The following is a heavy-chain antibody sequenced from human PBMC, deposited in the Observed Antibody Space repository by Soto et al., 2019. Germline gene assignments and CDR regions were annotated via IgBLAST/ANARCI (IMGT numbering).Heavy chain of an antibody. V-gene: IGHV3-23*01. J-gene: IGHJ3*02. D-gene: IGHD6-13*01. CDR2: ILVSGST. Sequence: LRLSCAASGFICSSYDMSWVRQAPGKGLEWVSTILVSGSTHYEDSVKGRFTISRDGSKNTLYLQMNSLTAGDTAVYYCAKRIAAAIDAFDIWGQGTLVTVSS. CDR1: GFICSSYD. CDR3: AKRIAAAIDAFDI.